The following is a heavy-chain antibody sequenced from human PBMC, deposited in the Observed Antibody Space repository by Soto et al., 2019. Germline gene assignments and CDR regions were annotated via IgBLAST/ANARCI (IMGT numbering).Heavy chain of an antibody. Sequence: SETLSLTCTVSGGSISSCGYYWSWIRQHPGKGLEWIGYIYYSGSTYYNPSLKSRVTISVDTSKNQFSLKLSSVTAADTAVYYCAREPRSYYDSSGYYPKNDAFDIWGQGTMVTVSS. J-gene: IGHJ3*02. CDR2: IYYSGST. CDR3: AREPRSYYDSSGYYPKNDAFDI. CDR1: GGSISSCGYY. D-gene: IGHD3-22*01. V-gene: IGHV4-31*02.